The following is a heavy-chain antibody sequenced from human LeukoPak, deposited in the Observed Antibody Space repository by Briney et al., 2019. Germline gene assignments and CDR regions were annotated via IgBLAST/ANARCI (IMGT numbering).Heavy chain of an antibody. CDR3: ARAPLLAYSSGWFEYFQH. D-gene: IGHD6-19*01. Sequence: ASVKVSCKASGYTFTSYGISWVRQAPGQGLEWMGWVSAYNGNTNYAQKLQGRVTMTTDTSTSTAYMELRSLRSDDTAVYYCARAPLLAYSSGWFEYFQHWGQGTLVTVSS. V-gene: IGHV1-18*01. J-gene: IGHJ1*01. CDR1: GYTFTSYG. CDR2: VSAYNGNT.